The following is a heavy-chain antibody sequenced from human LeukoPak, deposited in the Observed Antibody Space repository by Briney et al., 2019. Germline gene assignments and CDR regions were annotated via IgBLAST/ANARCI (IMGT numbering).Heavy chain of an antibody. CDR1: GFTFNTYG. Sequence: GGSLTLSCTASGFTFNTYGMHWVRQAPGKGLEWVAVMRSDGSDIDYADSVKDRLTISRDNPKNTLYLQMNSLRAEDTAVYYCARDQSPKWGSGERYFDYWGQGTLVTVSS. CDR3: ARDQSPKWGSGERYFDY. CDR2: MRSDGSDI. D-gene: IGHD7-27*01. V-gene: IGHV3-33*01. J-gene: IGHJ4*02.